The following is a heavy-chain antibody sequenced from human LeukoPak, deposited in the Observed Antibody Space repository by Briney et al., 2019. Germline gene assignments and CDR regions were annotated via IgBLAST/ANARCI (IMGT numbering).Heavy chain of an antibody. CDR2: IIGGGTT. Sequence: GGSLRLSCVASGFTFTNYAMSWVRQAPGKGLEWVSDIIGGGTTFYADSVKGRFTISRDNSKNTLNLHMNSLRAEDTAVCYCAKTWASYSGSYTYFDYWGQGTLVTVSS. CDR3: AKTWASYSGSYTYFDY. V-gene: IGHV3-23*01. D-gene: IGHD1-26*01. J-gene: IGHJ4*02. CDR1: GFTFTNYA.